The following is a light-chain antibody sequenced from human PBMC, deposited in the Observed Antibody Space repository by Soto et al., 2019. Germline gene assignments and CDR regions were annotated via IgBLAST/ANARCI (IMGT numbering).Light chain of an antibody. CDR1: SSDIGGYKD. V-gene: IGLV2-14*03. Sequence: QSALTPPASVSGSPGQSITISCTGTSSDIGGYKDVSWYQQHPGKAPQVLIFEVSYRPYGISNRFSGSKSGNVASLTISGLQAEDEADYYCCSYRSGTSPYYVFGTGTKVTVL. J-gene: IGLJ1*01. CDR3: CSYRSGTSPYYV. CDR2: EVS.